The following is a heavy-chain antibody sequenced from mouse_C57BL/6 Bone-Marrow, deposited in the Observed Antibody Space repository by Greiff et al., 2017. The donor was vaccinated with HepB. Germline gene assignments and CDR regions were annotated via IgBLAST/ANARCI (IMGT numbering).Heavy chain of an antibody. D-gene: IGHD3-2*02. CDR3: ARYSSGRFDY. Sequence: QVQLQQPGAELVMPGASVKLSCKASGYTFTSYWMHWVKQRPGQGLEWIGEIDPSDSYTNYNQKFKGKSTLTVDKSSSTAYMQLSSLTSEDSAVYYCARYSSGRFDYWGQGTTLTVSS. V-gene: IGHV1-69*01. J-gene: IGHJ2*01. CDR2: IDPSDSYT. CDR1: GYTFTSYW.